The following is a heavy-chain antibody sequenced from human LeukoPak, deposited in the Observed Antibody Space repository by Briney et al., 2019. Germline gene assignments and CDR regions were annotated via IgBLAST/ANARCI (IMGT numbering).Heavy chain of an antibody. CDR3: ASEHWYGDY. Sequence: PSETLSLTCTVSGGSISSSSYYWGWIRQPPGRGGEWIGSIYYSGSTYYNPSLKSRVTISVDTSKNQFSLKLSSVTAADTAVYYCASEHWYGDYWGQGTLVTVSS. V-gene: IGHV4-39*01. D-gene: IGHD6-13*01. J-gene: IGHJ4*02. CDR1: GGSISSSSYY. CDR2: IYYSGST.